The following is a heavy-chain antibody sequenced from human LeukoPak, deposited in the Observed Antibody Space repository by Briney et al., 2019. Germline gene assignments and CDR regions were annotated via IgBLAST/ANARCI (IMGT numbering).Heavy chain of an antibody. Sequence: ASVKVSCKASGGTFISYYMHWVRQAPGQGLEWMGIINPSGASTNYAQKFQGRVNMTRDTSTNTVYMELGSLRSEDTAVYYCARVAAAGFAYDKFDPWGQGTLVTVSS. D-gene: IGHD6-13*01. V-gene: IGHV1-46*01. J-gene: IGHJ5*02. CDR1: GGTFISYY. CDR3: ARVAAAGFAYDKFDP. CDR2: INPSGAST.